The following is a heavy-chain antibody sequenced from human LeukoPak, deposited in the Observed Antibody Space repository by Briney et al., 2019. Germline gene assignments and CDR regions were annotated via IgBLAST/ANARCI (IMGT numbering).Heavy chain of an antibody. CDR1: GGSVSSGTYY. CDR2: IYYSGST. Sequence: NPSETLSLTCTVSGGSVSSGTYYWSWIRQPPGKGLEWIGYIYYSGSTNYNPSLKSRVTVSVDTFKNQCSLKLSSVTTADTAVYYCTRSTNLEAFDIWGQGTMVTVSS. D-gene: IGHD2-8*01. J-gene: IGHJ3*02. CDR3: TRSTNLEAFDI. V-gene: IGHV4-61*01.